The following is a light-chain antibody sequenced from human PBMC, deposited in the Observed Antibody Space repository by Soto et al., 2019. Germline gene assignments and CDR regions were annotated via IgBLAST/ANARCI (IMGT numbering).Light chain of an antibody. J-gene: IGLJ2*01. V-gene: IGLV1-40*01. CDR2: GNS. CDR1: SSNIGAGYA. CDR3: QSYDSSLGRV. Sequence: QSVLTQPPSVSGAPGQRVTISCTGSSSNIGAGYAVHRYQQLPGTAPKLLIYGNSNRPSGVPDRFSGSKSGTSASLAITGLQAEDEADYYCQSYDSSLGRVFGGGTKLTVL.